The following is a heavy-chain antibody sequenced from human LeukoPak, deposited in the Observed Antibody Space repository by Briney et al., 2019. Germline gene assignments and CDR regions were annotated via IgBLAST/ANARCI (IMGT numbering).Heavy chain of an antibody. D-gene: IGHD3-10*01. CDR1: GGSISSYY. CDR2: IYYSGST. V-gene: IGHV4-59*01. Sequence: SETLSLTCTVSGGSISSYYWSWIRQPPGKGLEWIGYIYYSGSTNYNPSLKSRVTISVDTSKNQFSLKLSSVTAADTAVYYCARLGGYYYGSGSPHPFDYWGQGTLVTVSS. CDR3: ARLGGYYYGSGSPHPFDY. J-gene: IGHJ4*02.